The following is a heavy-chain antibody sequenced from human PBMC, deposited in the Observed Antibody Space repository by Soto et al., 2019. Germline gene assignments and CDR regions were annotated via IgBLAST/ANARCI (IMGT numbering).Heavy chain of an antibody. D-gene: IGHD3-22*01. V-gene: IGHV3-23*01. Sequence: GGSLRLSCAASGFTFDFYAMNWVRQAPGKGLEWVSGISGSGGSTYYADSVKGRFTISRDNSKNTLYLQMNSLRAADTAIYYCAKRPNYYDQSGYQPWDFDYWGQGNLVTVSS. CDR2: ISGSGGST. J-gene: IGHJ4*02. CDR3: AKRPNYYDQSGYQPWDFDY. CDR1: GFTFDFYA.